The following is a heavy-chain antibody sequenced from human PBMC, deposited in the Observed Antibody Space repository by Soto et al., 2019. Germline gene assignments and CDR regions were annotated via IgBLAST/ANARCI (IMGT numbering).Heavy chain of an antibody. D-gene: IGHD6-19*01. V-gene: IGHV4-59*08. CDR2: IYYSGST. CDR1: GGSISSYY. J-gene: IGHJ4*02. Sequence: PSETLSLTCTVSGGSISSYYWSWIRQPPGKGLEWIGYIYYSGSTNYNPSLKSRVTISVDTSKNQFSLKLSSVTAADTAVYYCARHVEQWLIEENYFDYWGQGTLVTVSS. CDR3: ARHVEQWLIEENYFDY.